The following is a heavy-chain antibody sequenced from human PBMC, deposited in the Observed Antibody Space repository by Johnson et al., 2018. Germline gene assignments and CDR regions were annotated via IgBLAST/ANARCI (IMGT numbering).Heavy chain of an antibody. CDR2: ISSSGSTI. V-gene: IGHV3-21*05. CDR3: AGDNLSDYDRRSYYFGGYFQH. Sequence: VQLVQSGGGLVKPGGSLRLSCAASGFTFSSYSMNWVRQAPGTGLEWVSYISSSGSTIYYADSVKGRFTISRDNAKNSLYLQMTSRRAEEPAVYYCAGDNLSDYDRRSYYFGGYFQHWGQGTLVTVSS. CDR1: GFTFSSYS. J-gene: IGHJ1*01. D-gene: IGHD3-22*01.